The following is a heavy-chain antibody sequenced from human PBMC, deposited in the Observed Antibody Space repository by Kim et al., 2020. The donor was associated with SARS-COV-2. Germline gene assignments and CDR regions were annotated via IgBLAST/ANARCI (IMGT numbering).Heavy chain of an antibody. Sequence: SETLSLTCTVSGDSISTSSYYWAWIRQPPGMGLEWIGSIYYDGGTYYNPSLNSRVTISSDTSKNQFSLKLNSMTAADTAVYYCARRQVVIPDHYYYGMDV. V-gene: IGHV4-39*01. CDR1: GDSISTSSYY. CDR2: IYYDGGT. D-gene: IGHD2-21*01. CDR3: ARRQVVIPDHYYYGMDV. J-gene: IGHJ6*01.